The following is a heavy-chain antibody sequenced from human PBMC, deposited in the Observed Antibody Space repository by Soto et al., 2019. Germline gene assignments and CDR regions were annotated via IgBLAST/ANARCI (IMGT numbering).Heavy chain of an antibody. V-gene: IGHV3-23*01. J-gene: IGHJ4*02. CDR3: AKRFTLFGEVKLSPDFDY. D-gene: IGHD3-3*01. CDR1: GFTFSSHA. CDR2: ISYSGTTT. Sequence: EVQLLESGGGLVQPEGSLRLSCAASGFTFSSHAMSWVRQAPGKGLEWVSAISYSGTTTYYAESVKGRFTISRDNSKNTLYLQMNSLRVEDTAIYYCAKRFTLFGEVKLSPDFDYWGQGTLFTVSS.